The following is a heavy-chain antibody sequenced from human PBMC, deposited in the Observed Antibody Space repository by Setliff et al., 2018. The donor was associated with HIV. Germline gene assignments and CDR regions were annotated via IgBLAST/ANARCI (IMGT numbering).Heavy chain of an antibody. CDR1: GGSISSSSYY. CDR2: IYYSGST. J-gene: IGHJ5*02. V-gene: IGHV4-39*01. CDR3: ARVVPAGMPANWFDP. D-gene: IGHD2-2*01. Sequence: PSETLSLTCTVSGGSISSSSYYWGWIRQPPGKGLEWIGSIYYSGSTYYNPSLKSRVSTSVDTSKNQFSLKLTSVTAADTAVYYCARVVPAGMPANWFDPWGHGTLVTVSS.